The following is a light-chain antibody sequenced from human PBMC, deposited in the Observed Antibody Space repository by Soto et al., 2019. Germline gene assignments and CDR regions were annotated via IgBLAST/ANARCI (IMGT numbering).Light chain of an antibody. Sequence: AIRMTQSPSSLSASTGDGVTITCRASQGISSYLAWYQQKPGKAPKLLIYAASTLQSGVPSRFSGSGSGTDFTLTISCLQSEDFATYYSQQYYSYPQLTFGGGTKVDIK. CDR3: QQYYSYPQLT. V-gene: IGKV1-8*01. CDR2: AAS. CDR1: QGISSY. J-gene: IGKJ4*01.